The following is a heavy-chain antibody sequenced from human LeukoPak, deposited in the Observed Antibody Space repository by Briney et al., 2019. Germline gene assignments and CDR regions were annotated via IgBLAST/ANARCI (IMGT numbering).Heavy chain of an antibody. CDR3: ASGDWNYGRYYYYYGMDV. D-gene: IGHD1-7*01. CDR2: IIPIFGTA. V-gene: IGHV1-69*13. CDR1: GGTFSSYA. J-gene: IGHJ6*01. Sequence: SVKVSCEASGGTFSSYAISWVRQAPGQGLEWMGGIIPIFGTANYAQKFQGRVTITADESTSTAYMELSSLRSEDTAVYYCASGDWNYGRYYYYYGMDVWGQGTTVTVSS.